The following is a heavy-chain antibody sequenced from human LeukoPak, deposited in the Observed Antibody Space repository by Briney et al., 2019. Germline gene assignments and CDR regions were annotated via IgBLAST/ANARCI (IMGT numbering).Heavy chain of an antibody. CDR3: AKDFKIFCSSTSCYGGPFDY. J-gene: IGHJ4*02. D-gene: IGHD2-2*01. CDR2: ISYDGSNK. CDR1: GFTFSSYG. V-gene: IGHV3-30*18. Sequence: GGSLRLSCAASGFTFSSYGMHWVRQAPGKGLEWVAVISYDGSNKYYADSVKGRFTISRDNSKNTLYLQMNSLRAEDTAVYYCAKDFKIFCSSTSCYGGPFDYWGQGTLVTVSS.